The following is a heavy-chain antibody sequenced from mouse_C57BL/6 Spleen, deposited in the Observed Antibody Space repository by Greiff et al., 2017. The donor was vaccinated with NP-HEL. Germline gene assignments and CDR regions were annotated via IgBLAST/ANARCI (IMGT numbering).Heavy chain of an antibody. CDR2: IDPSDSET. CDR3: ARREQLSSGAMDY. V-gene: IGHV1-52*01. D-gene: IGHD3-1*01. Sequence: QVQLQQPGAELVRPGSSVKLSCKASGYTFTSYWMHWVKQRPIQGLEWIGNIDPSDSETHYNQKFKDKATLTVDKSSSTAYMQLSSLTSEDSAVYYCARREQLSSGAMDYWGQGTSVTVSS. J-gene: IGHJ4*01. CDR1: GYTFTSYW.